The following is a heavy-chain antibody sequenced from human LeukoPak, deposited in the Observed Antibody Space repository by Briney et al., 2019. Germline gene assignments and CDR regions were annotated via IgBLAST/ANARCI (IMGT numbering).Heavy chain of an antibody. J-gene: IGHJ4*02. CDR2: IKQDGSEK. CDR1: GVTFSSYW. Sequence: PGRSLRLSCAASGVTFSSYWMSWVRQAPGKGLEWLANIKQDGSEKYYVDSVKGRFTISRDNAKNSLYLQMNSLRAEDTAVYYCASCPEHYGVFRRNYFDYWGQGTLVTVSS. V-gene: IGHV3-7*01. CDR3: ASCPEHYGVFRRNYFDY. D-gene: IGHD4-17*01.